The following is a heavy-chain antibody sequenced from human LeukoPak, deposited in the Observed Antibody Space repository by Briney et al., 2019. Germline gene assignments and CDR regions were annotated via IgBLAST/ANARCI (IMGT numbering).Heavy chain of an antibody. J-gene: IGHJ4*02. D-gene: IGHD6-13*01. CDR2: IYYSGST. Sequence: SETLSLTCTVSGGSISSYYWSWIRQPPGKGLEWIGYIYYSGSTNYNPSLKSRVTISVDTSKNQFSLKLSSVTAADTAVYYCARVRSAAGIDYWGQGTLDTVSS. V-gene: IGHV4-59*01. CDR1: GGSISSYY. CDR3: ARVRSAAGIDY.